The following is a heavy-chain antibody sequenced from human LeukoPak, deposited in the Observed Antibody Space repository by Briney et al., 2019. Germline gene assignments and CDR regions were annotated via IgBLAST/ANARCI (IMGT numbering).Heavy chain of an antibody. CDR1: GFTFSSYS. CDR2: ISSSSSYI. J-gene: IGHJ1*01. Sequence: PGGSLRLSCAASGFTFSSYSMNWVRQAPGKGLEWVSSISSSSSYIYYADSVKGRFTISRDNAKNSLYLQMNSLRAEDTAVYYCARDQLSSSYSLSAFQHWGQGTLVTVSS. D-gene: IGHD6-13*01. CDR3: ARDQLSSSYSLSAFQH. V-gene: IGHV3-21*01.